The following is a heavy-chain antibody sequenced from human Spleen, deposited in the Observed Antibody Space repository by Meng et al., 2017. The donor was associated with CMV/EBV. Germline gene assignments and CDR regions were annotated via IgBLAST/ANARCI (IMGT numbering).Heavy chain of an antibody. CDR1: GFTFSNYA. J-gene: IGHJ4*02. CDR2: IYSGDSST. Sequence: GESLKISCAASGFTFSNYAMSWVRQAPGKGLEWVSVIYSGDSSTYYADSVKRRFTISRDNSKNTLYLQMNSLRAEDTAVDYCARALDHDYHDYYFDLWGQGTLVTVSS. CDR3: ARALDHDYHDYYFDL. D-gene: IGHD4-17*01. V-gene: IGHV3-23*03.